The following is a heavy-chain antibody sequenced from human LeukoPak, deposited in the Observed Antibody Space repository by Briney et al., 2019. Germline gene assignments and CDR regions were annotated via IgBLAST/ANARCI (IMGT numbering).Heavy chain of an antibody. J-gene: IGHJ4*02. CDR1: GIIFSTYG. CDR2: ISGSGDSA. Sequence: GGSLRLSCAASGIIFSTYGMSWVRQAPGKGLEWVSSISGSGDSAYYADSVKGRFTISRDNSKSTLYLQMNSLRAEDTAIYYCAKDHSWYSGSGPSYDYWGQGTLVTVSS. CDR3: AKDHSWYSGSGPSYDY. D-gene: IGHD3-10*01. V-gene: IGHV3-23*01.